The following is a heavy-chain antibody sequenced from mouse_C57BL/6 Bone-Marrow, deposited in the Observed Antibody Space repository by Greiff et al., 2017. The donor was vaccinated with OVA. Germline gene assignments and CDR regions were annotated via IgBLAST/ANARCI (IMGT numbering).Heavy chain of an antibody. CDR3: TRDYGSSYDYFDY. D-gene: IGHD1-1*01. V-gene: IGHV5-9-1*02. J-gene: IGHJ2*01. CDR1: GFTFSSYA. Sequence: EVKLQESGEGLVKPGGSLKLSCAASGFTFSSYAMSWVRQTPEKRLEWVAYISSGGDYIYYADTVKGRFTISRDNARNTLYLQMSSLKSEDTAMYYCTRDYGSSYDYFDYWGQGTTLTVSS. CDR2: ISSGGDYI.